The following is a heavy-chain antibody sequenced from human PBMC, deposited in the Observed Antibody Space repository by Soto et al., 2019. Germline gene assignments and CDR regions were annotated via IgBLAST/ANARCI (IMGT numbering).Heavy chain of an antibody. J-gene: IGHJ6*02. CDR1: GYTFTTYG. CDR3: TREGSAPYYYYGMDA. V-gene: IGHV1-18*01. Sequence: TSVKVSCKASGYTFTTYGISWVRQAPGEGLEWLGWINTHNGNTNYAQNLQGRVFMTADTSTNTAYMELRSLRSDDTAIYYCTREGSAPYYYYGMDAWGQGTTVTVSS. D-gene: IGHD3-10*01. CDR2: INTHNGNT.